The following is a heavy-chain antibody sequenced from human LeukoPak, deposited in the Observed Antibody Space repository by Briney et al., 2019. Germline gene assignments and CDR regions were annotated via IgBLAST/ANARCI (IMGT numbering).Heavy chain of an antibody. Sequence: PSETLSLTCAVYGGSFSGYYWSWIRQPPGKGLEWIGEINHSGSTNYNPSLESRVTISVDTSKNQFSLKLSSVTAADTAVYYCARDRSSGWYGANDHWGQGTLVTVSS. CDR3: ARDRSSGWYGANDH. CDR2: INHSGST. CDR1: GGSFSGYY. D-gene: IGHD6-19*01. V-gene: IGHV4-34*01. J-gene: IGHJ5*02.